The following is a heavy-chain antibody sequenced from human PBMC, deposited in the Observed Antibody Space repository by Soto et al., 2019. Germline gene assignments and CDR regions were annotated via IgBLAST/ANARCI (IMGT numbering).Heavy chain of an antibody. V-gene: IGHV1-18*01. D-gene: IGHD3-10*01. CDR2: INTYNGNT. J-gene: IGHJ5*02. Sequence: ASVKVSCKASGYTFTSYGISWVRQAPGQRLEWMGWINTYNGNTKYSQKFQGRVTITRDTSASTAYMELSSLRSEDTAVYYCSRTTSRITMVRGTANWFDPWGQGTLVTVSS. CDR1: GYTFTSYG. CDR3: SRTTSRITMVRGTANWFDP.